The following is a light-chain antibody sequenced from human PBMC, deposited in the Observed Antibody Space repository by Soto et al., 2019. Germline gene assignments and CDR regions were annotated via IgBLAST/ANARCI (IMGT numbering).Light chain of an antibody. CDR1: ESISRDY. V-gene: IGKV3-20*01. J-gene: IGKJ2*01. CDR2: GAS. Sequence: EIVLTQSPGTLSLSPGQRATLSCRASESISRDYLAWYQQRLGQAPRLLIYGASSGATGIPDRFSGSGSGTDFTLTISRLEPDDFAIDYCQQYGGVPYTFGQGTKLEIK. CDR3: QQYGGVPYT.